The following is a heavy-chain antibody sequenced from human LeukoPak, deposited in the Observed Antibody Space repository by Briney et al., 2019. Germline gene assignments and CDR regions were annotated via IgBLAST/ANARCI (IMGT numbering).Heavy chain of an antibody. J-gene: IGHJ5*02. CDR3: ARADWVNWFDP. Sequence: ASVKVSCKASGYTFTSYYMHWVRQAPGQGLEWMGIINPSGGSTSYAQKFQGRVTMTRDMSTSTVYMELSSLRSEDTAVYYCARADWVNWFDPWGQGTLVTVSS. D-gene: IGHD3/OR15-3a*01. CDR2: INPSGGST. CDR1: GYTFTSYY. V-gene: IGHV1-46*01.